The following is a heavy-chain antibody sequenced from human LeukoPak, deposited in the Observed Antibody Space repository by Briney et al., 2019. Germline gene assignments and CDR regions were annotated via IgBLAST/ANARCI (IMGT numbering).Heavy chain of an antibody. CDR1: GFTVSSNY. CDR3: ARGSGSYYDSSGYYYFDY. J-gene: IGHJ4*02. V-gene: IGHV3-53*01. Sequence: PGGSLRLSCAASGFTVSSNYMSWVRQAPGKGLEWVSVIYSGGSTYYADSVKGRFTISRDNSKNTLYLQMNSLRAEDTAVYYCARGSGSYYDSSGYYYFDYWGQGTLVTVSS. D-gene: IGHD3-22*01. CDR2: IYSGGST.